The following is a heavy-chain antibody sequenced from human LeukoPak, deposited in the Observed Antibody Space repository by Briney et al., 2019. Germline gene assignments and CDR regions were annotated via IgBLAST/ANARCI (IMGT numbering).Heavy chain of an antibody. CDR3: ARLFGSGYPFDY. CDR1: GGSFSGYY. D-gene: IGHD3-22*01. J-gene: IGHJ4*02. Sequence: SETLSLTCAVYGGSFSGYYWSWIRQPPGKGLEWIGEINHSGSTNYNPSLKSRVTISVDTSKNQFSLKLSSVTAADTAVYYCARLFGSGYPFDYWGQGTLVTVSS. CDR2: INHSGST. V-gene: IGHV4-34*01.